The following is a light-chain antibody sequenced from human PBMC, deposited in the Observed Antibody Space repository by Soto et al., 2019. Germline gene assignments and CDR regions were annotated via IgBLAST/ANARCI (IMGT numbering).Light chain of an antibody. CDR2: DVS. CDR3: CSYAGSYTHV. CDR1: SSDVGGYNY. J-gene: IGLJ1*01. Sequence: QSALTQPRSVSGSPGQSVTISCTGTSSDVGGYNYVSWYQQHPGKAPKLMIYDVSKRPSGVPDRFSGSKSGNTASLTIYGLQAEDKADYYCCSYAGSYTHVFGAGTKVTVL. V-gene: IGLV2-11*01.